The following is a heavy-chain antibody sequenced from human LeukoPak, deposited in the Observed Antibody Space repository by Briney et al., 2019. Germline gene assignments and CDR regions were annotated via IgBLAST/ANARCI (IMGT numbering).Heavy chain of an antibody. CDR2: INPNSGGT. J-gene: IGHJ4*02. CDR1: GYTFTGYY. CDR3: TRGRVVEGSGELSGY. Sequence: ASVKVSCKASGYTFTGYYMHWVRQAPGQGLEWMGWINPNSGGTNYAQKFQGRVTMTRDTSISTAYMELSRLRSDDTAVYYCTRGRVVEGSGELSGYWGQGTPVTVSS. D-gene: IGHD3-10*01. V-gene: IGHV1-2*02.